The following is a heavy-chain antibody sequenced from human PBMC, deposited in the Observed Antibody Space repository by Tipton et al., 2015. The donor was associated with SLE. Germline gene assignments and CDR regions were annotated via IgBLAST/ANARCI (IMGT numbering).Heavy chain of an antibody. CDR3: ARAPRSSWKGGFDY. CDR2: ISYSGST. Sequence: TLSLTCTVSGDSITSYYWTWIRQPPGKGLEWIGYISYSGSTNYNPSVRSRVSILLDTSKNQFSLKVKSVTTADTAVYYCARAPRSSWKGGFDYWGQGTLVTVSS. J-gene: IGHJ4*02. D-gene: IGHD6-13*01. CDR1: GDSITSYY. V-gene: IGHV4-59*01.